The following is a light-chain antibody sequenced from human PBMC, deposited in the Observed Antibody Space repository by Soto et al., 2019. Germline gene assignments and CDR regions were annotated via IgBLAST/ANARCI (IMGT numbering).Light chain of an antibody. Sequence: DIQMTQSPSTLSASVGDRVTITCRASQSISSWLAWYQQKPGKAPKLLIYNASSLESGVPSRFSGSGSGTEFPLTISSQQPDDFATYYCQQYNSSFSFGPGTKVDIK. CDR1: QSISSW. CDR3: QQYNSSFS. J-gene: IGKJ3*01. V-gene: IGKV1-5*03. CDR2: NAS.